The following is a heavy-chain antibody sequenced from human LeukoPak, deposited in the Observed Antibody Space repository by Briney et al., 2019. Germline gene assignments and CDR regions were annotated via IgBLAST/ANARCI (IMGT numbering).Heavy chain of an antibody. Sequence: SETLSLTCNVSGGSISSGSYCWSWIRQPAGKGLEWIGHIHISGNTNYNPSLKSRVTISVDTSKNQFSLKLISVTAADTAVYYCARAGGYGLIDYWGQGTMVTVSS. V-gene: IGHV4-61*09. J-gene: IGHJ4*02. CDR1: GGSISSGSYC. CDR2: IHISGNT. CDR3: ARAGGYGLIDY. D-gene: IGHD5-18*01.